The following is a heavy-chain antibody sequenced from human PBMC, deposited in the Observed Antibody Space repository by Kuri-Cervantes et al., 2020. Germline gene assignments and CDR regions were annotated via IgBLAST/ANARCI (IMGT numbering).Heavy chain of an antibody. Sequence: GESLKIFCAASGFTFSSYSMNWVRQAPGKGLEWVSSISSSSSYIYYADSVKGRFTISRDNAKNSLYLQMNSLRAEDTAVYYCARDLVSSYDSSGYPYYYGMDVWGQGTTVTVSS. J-gene: IGHJ6*02. CDR2: ISSSSSYI. D-gene: IGHD3-22*01. V-gene: IGHV3-21*01. CDR3: ARDLVSSYDSSGYPYYYGMDV. CDR1: GFTFSSYS.